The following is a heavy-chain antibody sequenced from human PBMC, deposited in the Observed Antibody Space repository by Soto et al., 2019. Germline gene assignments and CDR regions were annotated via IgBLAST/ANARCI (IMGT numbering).Heavy chain of an antibody. Sequence: GGSLRLSCAASGFTFSGYAMHWVRQAPGKGPEWVALISNDGSNQYYAASVMGRFTISRDNSKNTLHLQMNSLRVEDTAVYYCAAGGSSLFWWFDPWGQGALVTVSS. CDR1: GFTFSGYA. V-gene: IGHV3-30-3*01. CDR2: ISNDGSNQ. D-gene: IGHD1-26*01. CDR3: AAGGSSLFWWFDP. J-gene: IGHJ5*02.